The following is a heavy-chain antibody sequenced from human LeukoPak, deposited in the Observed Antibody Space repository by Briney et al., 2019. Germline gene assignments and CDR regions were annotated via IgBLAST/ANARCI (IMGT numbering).Heavy chain of an antibody. D-gene: IGHD1-26*01. CDR2: IIPILGIA. CDR1: GGTFSSYA. V-gene: IGHV1-69*04. Sequence: SVRVSCKASGGTFSSYAISWVRQAPGQGLEWMGRIIPILGIANYAQKFQGRVTITADKSTSTAYMELSSLRSEDTAVYYCATSGSYYRIDEIDYWGQGTLVTVSS. J-gene: IGHJ4*02. CDR3: ATSGSYYRIDEIDY.